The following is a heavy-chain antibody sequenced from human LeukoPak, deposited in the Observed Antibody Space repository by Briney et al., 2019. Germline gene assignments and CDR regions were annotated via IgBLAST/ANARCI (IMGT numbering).Heavy chain of an antibody. J-gene: IGHJ6*03. V-gene: IGHV4-4*07. CDR2: IYTSGST. CDR1: GGSISSYY. D-gene: IGHD6-6*01. CDR3: ARESSSSPLLMDV. Sequence: PSETLSLTCTVSGGSISSYYWSWIQQPAGKGLEWIGRIYTSGSTNYNPSLKSRVTMSVGTSKNQFSLKLSSVTAADTAVYYCARESSSSPLLMDVWGKGTTVTVSS.